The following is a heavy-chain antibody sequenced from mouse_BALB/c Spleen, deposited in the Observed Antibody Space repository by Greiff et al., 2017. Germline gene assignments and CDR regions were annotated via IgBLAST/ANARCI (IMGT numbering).Heavy chain of an antibody. CDR1: GYTFTSYW. J-gene: IGHJ3*01. CDR2: IYPVNSDT. CDR3: TPSTMITTCFAY. Sequence: EVQLQESGTVLARPGASVKMSCKASGYTFTSYWMHWVKQRPGQGLEWIGAIYPVNSDTSYNQKFKGKAKLTAVTSTSTAYMELSSLTNEDSAVYYCTPSTMITTCFAYWGQGTLVTVSA. V-gene: IGHV1-5*01. D-gene: IGHD2-4*01.